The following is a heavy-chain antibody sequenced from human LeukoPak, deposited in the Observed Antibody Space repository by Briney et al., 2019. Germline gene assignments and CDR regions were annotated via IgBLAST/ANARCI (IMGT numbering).Heavy chain of an antibody. CDR1: GGSISSYY. Sequence: SPSETLSLTCTVSGGSISSYYWSWIRQPPGKGLEWIGYIYYSGGTNYNPSLKSRVTISVDTSKNQFSLKLSSVTAADTAVYYCAISYFGAFDIWGQGTMVTVSS. J-gene: IGHJ3*02. CDR3: AISYFGAFDI. CDR2: IYYSGGT. V-gene: IGHV4-59*08. D-gene: IGHD1-26*01.